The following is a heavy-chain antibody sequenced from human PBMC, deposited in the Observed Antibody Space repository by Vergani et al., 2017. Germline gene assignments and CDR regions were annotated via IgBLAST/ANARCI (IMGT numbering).Heavy chain of an antibody. CDR2: INHSGST. CDR1: GGSFSGYY. CDR3: ARGGRQWLGRTYFDY. Sequence: QVQLQQWGAGLFKPSETLSLTCAVYGGSFSGYYWSWIRQPPGKGLEWIGEINHSGSTNYNPSLKSRVTISVDTSKNQFSLKLSSVTAADTAMYYCARGGRQWLGRTYFDYWGQGTLVTVSS. J-gene: IGHJ4*02. D-gene: IGHD6-19*01. V-gene: IGHV4-34*01.